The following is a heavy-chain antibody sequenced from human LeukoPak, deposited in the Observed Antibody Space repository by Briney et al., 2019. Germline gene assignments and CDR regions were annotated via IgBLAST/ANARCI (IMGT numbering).Heavy chain of an antibody. D-gene: IGHD4-17*01. CDR1: GGSFSGYY. J-gene: IGHJ4*02. V-gene: IGHV4-34*01. Sequence: SETLSLTCAVYGGSFSGYYWSWIRQPPGKGLEWIGEINHSGSTNYNPSLKSRVTISLDTSKNQFSLKLSSVTAADTAVYYCANSIDFDYGDYYFDYWGQGALVTISS. CDR3: ANSIDFDYGDYYFDY. CDR2: INHSGST.